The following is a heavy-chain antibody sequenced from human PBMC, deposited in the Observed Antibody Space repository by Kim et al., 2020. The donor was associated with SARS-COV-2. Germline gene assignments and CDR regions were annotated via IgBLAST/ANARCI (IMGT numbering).Heavy chain of an antibody. CDR3: ASGRFRLYSSGWHTGTGDY. J-gene: IGHJ4*02. Sequence: GGSLRLSCAASGFTFSSYAMHWVRQAPGKGLEWVAVISYDGSNKYYADSVKGRFTISRDNSKNTLYLQMNSLRAEDTAVYYCASGRFRLYSSGWHTGTGDYWGQGTMVTVSS. CDR2: ISYDGSNK. CDR1: GFTFSSYA. V-gene: IGHV3-30-3*01. D-gene: IGHD6-19*01.